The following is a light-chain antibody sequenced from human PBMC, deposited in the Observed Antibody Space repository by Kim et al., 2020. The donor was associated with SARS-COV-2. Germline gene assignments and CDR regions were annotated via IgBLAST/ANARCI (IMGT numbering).Light chain of an antibody. J-gene: IGLJ1*01. CDR2: EVD. CDR3: CSYAGTTTSFV. V-gene: IGLV2-23*02. Sequence: QSALTQPASVSGSPGQSITISCTGTSSDVGRFNLVSWYQQHPGKTPKLMIYEVDKRPSGVSNRFSGSKSGNTASLTISGLQAEDEADYYCCSYAGTTTSFVFGNGTKVTVL. CDR1: SSDVGRFNL.